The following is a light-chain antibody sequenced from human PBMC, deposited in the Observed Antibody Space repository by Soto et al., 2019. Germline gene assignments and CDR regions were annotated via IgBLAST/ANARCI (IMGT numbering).Light chain of an antibody. Sequence: QPALTQPPSVSAAPGQKVTISCSGTTSNVANNFVSWYQQFPGKAPKLLIYDDIRRPSGIPDRFSASKSGTSATLGITGLQTGDEADYYCGSWDSSLTANVFGTGTKVTVL. CDR3: GSWDSSLTANV. J-gene: IGLJ1*01. CDR2: DDI. V-gene: IGLV1-51*01. CDR1: TSNVANNF.